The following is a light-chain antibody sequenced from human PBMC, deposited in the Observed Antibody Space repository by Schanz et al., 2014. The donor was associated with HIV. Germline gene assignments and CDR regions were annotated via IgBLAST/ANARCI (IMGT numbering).Light chain of an antibody. CDR3: QQYNSYSYT. CDR2: GAS. Sequence: EIVLTQSPGTLSLSPGERATLSCRASQSVRSSYLAWYQQKPGQAPRLLIYGASTRATGIPARFSGSGSGTEFTLTISSLQPDDFATYYCQQYNSYSYTFGQGTKLEIK. CDR1: QSVRSSY. J-gene: IGKJ2*01. V-gene: IGKV3-20*01.